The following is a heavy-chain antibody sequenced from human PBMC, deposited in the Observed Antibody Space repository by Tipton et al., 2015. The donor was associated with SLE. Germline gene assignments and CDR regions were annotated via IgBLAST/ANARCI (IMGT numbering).Heavy chain of an antibody. CDR3: ARDRRGSRAPTYWYFDL. CDR2: VYYSAST. V-gene: IGHV4-59*11. D-gene: IGHD6-13*01. Sequence: TLSLTCTVSGGSISSHYWSWIRQPPGKGLEWIGSVYYSASTNYNPSLKSRVTISVDTSKNQFSLKLSSVTAADTAVYYCARDRRGSRAPTYWYFDLWGRGTLVTVSS. J-gene: IGHJ2*01. CDR1: GGSISSHY.